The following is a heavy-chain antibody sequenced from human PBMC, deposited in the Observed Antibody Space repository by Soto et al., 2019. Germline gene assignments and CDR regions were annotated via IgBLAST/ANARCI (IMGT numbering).Heavy chain of an antibody. CDR2: INHSGST. V-gene: IGHV4-34*01. Sequence: QVQLQQWGAGLLKPSETLSLTCAVYGGSFSGYYWSWIRQPPGKGLEWIGEINHSGSTNYNPSLKRRVTISVDTSKNQLSLKLSSVTAADTAVYYCARGDIVVVPAAINWFDPWGQGTLFTVSS. J-gene: IGHJ5*02. CDR1: GGSFSGYY. CDR3: ARGDIVVVPAAINWFDP. D-gene: IGHD2-2*01.